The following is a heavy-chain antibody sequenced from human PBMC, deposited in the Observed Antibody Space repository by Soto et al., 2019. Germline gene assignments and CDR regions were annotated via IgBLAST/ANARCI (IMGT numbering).Heavy chain of an antibody. J-gene: IGHJ6*02. Sequence: SQTLSLTCAISGDSVASNSAAWNWIRQSPSRGLEWLGRTYYRSKWYTDYAESVKSRITINPDTSKNQVSLQLKSVTPEDTAVYYCTTGATSGRYVNYDYGIDVWGQGTTVTVSS. CDR3: TTGATSGRYVNYDYGIDV. CDR1: GDSVASNSAA. V-gene: IGHV6-1*01. D-gene: IGHD3-22*01. CDR2: TYYRSKWYT.